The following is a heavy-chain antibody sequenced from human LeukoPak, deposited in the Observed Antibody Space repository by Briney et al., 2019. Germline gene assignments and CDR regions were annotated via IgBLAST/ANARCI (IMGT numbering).Heavy chain of an antibody. V-gene: IGHV1-46*01. Sequence: ASVKVSCKASGYTFTSYYMHWVRQAPGQGLEWMGIINPSGGSTSYAQKFQGRVTMTRDTSTSTVYMELSSLRSEDTAVYYCARGEQDGAQGQLFDPWGRGTLVTVSS. CDR3: ARGEQDGAQGQLFDP. D-gene: IGHD4/OR15-4a*01. J-gene: IGHJ5*02. CDR1: GYTFTSYY. CDR2: INPSGGST.